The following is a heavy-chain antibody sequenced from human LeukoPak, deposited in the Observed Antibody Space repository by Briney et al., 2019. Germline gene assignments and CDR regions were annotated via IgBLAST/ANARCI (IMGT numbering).Heavy chain of an antibody. V-gene: IGHV4-30-4*08. CDR2: IYYSRST. J-gene: IGHJ6*03. CDR3: MFGVNYMDV. Sequence: SETLSLTCTVSGGSISSGDYYWSWIRQPPGKGLEWIGYIYYSRSTYYNPSLKSRVTISVDTSKNQFSLKLSSVTAADTAVYYCMFGVNYMDVWGKGTTVTVSS. CDR1: GGSISSGDYY. D-gene: IGHD3-10*02.